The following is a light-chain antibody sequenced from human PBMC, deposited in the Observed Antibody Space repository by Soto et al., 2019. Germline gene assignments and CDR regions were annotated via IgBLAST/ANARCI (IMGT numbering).Light chain of an antibody. CDR2: VNSDGSH. CDR1: SGHSTYA. J-gene: IGLJ2*01. Sequence: QPVLTQSPSASASLGASVKVTCTLSSGHSTYAIAWHQQQPEKGPRYLMMVNSDGSHIKGDGIPDRFSGSSSGAERYLTISSLQSEDEADYYCQTWGAGVQVFGGGTKLTVL. CDR3: QTWGAGVQV. V-gene: IGLV4-69*01.